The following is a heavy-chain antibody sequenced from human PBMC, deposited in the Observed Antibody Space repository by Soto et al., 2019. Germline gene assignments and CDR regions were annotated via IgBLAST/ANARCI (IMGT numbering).Heavy chain of an antibody. CDR3: AKAKNDYNWDNRPPFDY. J-gene: IGHJ4*02. D-gene: IGHD1-20*01. CDR1: GFTLRNYA. CDR2: ISANDVGT. V-gene: IGHV3-23*01. Sequence: GGSLRLSCEASGFTLRNYAMTWVRQAPGKGLEWVSLISANDVGTYYAESVKTRFTISTDQSRNTVYLQMDSLRADDTAIYYCAKAKNDYNWDNRPPFDYWGQGTLVTAPQ.